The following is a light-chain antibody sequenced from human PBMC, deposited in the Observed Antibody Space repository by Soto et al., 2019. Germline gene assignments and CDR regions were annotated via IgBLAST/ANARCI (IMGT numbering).Light chain of an antibody. CDR1: QTISRN. CDR3: QQSDSTTIT. CDR2: AAS. V-gene: IGKV1-39*01. Sequence: DIQMTQSPSSLSASVGDRVTISCGASQTISRNLNWYQQKPGKAPKLLIYAASNLQSGVPSRLSGSGYGTDLTLAISSLKNEDFATYYCQQSDSTTITFGQGTRLEI. J-gene: IGKJ5*01.